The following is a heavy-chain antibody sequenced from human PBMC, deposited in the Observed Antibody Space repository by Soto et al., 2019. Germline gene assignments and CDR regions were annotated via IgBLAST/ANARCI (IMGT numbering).Heavy chain of an antibody. CDR3: ARVGHGYSSSWLTVAGTYDV. D-gene: IGHD6-13*01. CDR2: IYYSGST. CDR1: GGSISSYY. J-gene: IGHJ6*02. Sequence: SETLSLTCTVSGGSISSYYWSWIRQPPGKGLEWIGYIYYSGSTNYNPSLKSRVTISVDTSKNQFSLKLSSVTAADTAVYYCARVGHGYSSSWLTVAGTYDVWGQGTTVTVSS. V-gene: IGHV4-59*01.